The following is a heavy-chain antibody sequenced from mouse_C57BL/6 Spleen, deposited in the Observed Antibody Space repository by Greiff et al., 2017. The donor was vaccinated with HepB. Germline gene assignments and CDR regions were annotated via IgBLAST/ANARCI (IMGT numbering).Heavy chain of an antibody. Sequence: VQLQQSGTELVKPGASVKLSCKASGYTFTSYWMHWVKQRPGQGLEWIGNINPSNGGTNYNEKFKSKATLTVDKSSSTAYMQLSSLTSEDSAVYYWARITTVVATRYFDVWGTGTTVTVSS. V-gene: IGHV1-53*01. CDR2: INPSNGGT. J-gene: IGHJ1*03. D-gene: IGHD1-1*01. CDR1: GYTFTSYW. CDR3: ARITTVVATRYFDV.